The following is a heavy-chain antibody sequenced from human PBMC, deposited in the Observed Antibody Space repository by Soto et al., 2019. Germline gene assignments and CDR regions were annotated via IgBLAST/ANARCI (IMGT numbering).Heavy chain of an antibody. D-gene: IGHD3-22*01. J-gene: IGHJ4*02. CDR3: TTSGCGDDSSGYYRG. CDR1: GFTFSNAW. CDR2: IKSKTDGGTT. Sequence: EVQLGESGGGLVKPVGSLRLSCAASGFTFSNAWMSCVRQAPGKGLEWGGRIKSKTDGGTTDYAAPVKGRFTISRDDSKNTLYLQMNSLKPEDTAVYYCTTSGCGDDSSGYYRGWGQGTLVTGSS. V-gene: IGHV3-15*01.